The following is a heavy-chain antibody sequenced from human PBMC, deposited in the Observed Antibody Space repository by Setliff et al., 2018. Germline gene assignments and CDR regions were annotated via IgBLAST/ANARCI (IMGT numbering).Heavy chain of an antibody. D-gene: IGHD1-1*01. Sequence: SETLSLTCSVSGDSINPYYWTWIRQPPGKGLEWIGFIYYSGATTYNPSLKSRIAISADTSRDRFSLRLTSVTAADTAIYYCARFCGTSNCQRAPLFDYWGQGILVTVSS. CDR2: IYYSGAT. V-gene: IGHV4-59*08. J-gene: IGHJ4*02. CDR1: GDSINPYY. CDR3: ARFCGTSNCQRAPLFDY.